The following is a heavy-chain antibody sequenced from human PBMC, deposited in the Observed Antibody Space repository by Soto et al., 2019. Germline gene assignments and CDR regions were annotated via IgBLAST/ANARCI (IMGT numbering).Heavy chain of an antibody. CDR2: IIPFAGTT. V-gene: IGHV1-69*01. J-gene: IGHJ6*02. CDR1: GGTFSNFA. CDR3: AMQGGRAAAGVYYVYGVAV. Sequence: QVQLVQSGAEVRKPGSSVKVSCKASGGTFSNFAFTWMRQAPGQGLEWMGEIIPFAGTTDHALPFQGRVTLTAGELTSTVYMELSSLRSDDSAVYCCAMQGGRAAAGVYYVYGVAVWGQGTTVTVSS. D-gene: IGHD6-13*01.